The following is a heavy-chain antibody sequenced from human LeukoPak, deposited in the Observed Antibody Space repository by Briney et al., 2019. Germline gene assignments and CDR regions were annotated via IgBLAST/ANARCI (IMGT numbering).Heavy chain of an antibody. J-gene: IGHJ6*02. Sequence: VASVKVSCKASGFTFTTSAVQWVRQARGQRLEWIGWIVVDSGNTNYAQKFQERVTITRDMSTSTAYMELSSLRSEDTAVYYCAAAPSYDFWSGYYPTYGMDVWGQGTTVTVSS. CDR1: GFTFTTSA. D-gene: IGHD3-3*01. CDR3: AAAPSYDFWSGYYPTYGMDV. V-gene: IGHV1-58*01. CDR2: IVVDSGNT.